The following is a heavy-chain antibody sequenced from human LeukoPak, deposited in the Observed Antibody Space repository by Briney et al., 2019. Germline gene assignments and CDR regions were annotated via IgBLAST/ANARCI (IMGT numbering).Heavy chain of an antibody. J-gene: IGHJ4*02. CDR3: AKDRSRDSSGYYLYYFDY. CDR1: GFTFDDYG. Sequence: GGSLRLSCAASGFTFDDYGMSWVRQAPGKGLEWVSGINWNGGSTGYADSVKGRFTISRDNAKNSLYLQMNSLRAEDTALYYCAKDRSRDSSGYYLYYFDYWGQGTLVTVSS. V-gene: IGHV3-20*04. D-gene: IGHD3-22*01. CDR2: INWNGGST.